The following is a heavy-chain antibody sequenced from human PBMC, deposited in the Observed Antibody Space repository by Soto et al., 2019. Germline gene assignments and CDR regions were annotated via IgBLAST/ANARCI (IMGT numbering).Heavy chain of an antibody. J-gene: IGHJ2*01. V-gene: IGHV3-23*01. CDR3: AKENVPLGTNNWYLDL. D-gene: IGHD2-8*01. Sequence: EVQLLESGGDLVQPGGSLRLSCAASGFTLTRNAMVWVRQTPGKGLEWVSGVSNGGDYIFYADSVKGRFTISRDHSKNTLHLQMNSLSAAETALDYCAKENVPLGTNNWYLDLLGRGTGVSVSS. CDR1: GFTLTRNA. CDR2: VSNGGDYI.